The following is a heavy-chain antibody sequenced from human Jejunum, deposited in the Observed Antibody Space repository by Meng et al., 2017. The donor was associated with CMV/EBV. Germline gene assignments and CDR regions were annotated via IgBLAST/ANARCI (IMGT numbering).Heavy chain of an antibody. D-gene: IGHD3-10*01. CDR2: TRNKLNSYTT. CDR1: GFSFSDHY. V-gene: IGHV3-72*01. Sequence: EVQLVESGGGLVQPGGSLRLSCAASGFSFSDHYMDWVRQAPGKGLEWVGRTRNKLNSYTTEYAASVKGRFTISRDDSKNLLFLQMNSLKTEDTAVYYCVKPYGSGSFYTHFQNWGQGTLVTVAS. CDR3: VKPYGSGSFYTHFQN. J-gene: IGHJ1*01.